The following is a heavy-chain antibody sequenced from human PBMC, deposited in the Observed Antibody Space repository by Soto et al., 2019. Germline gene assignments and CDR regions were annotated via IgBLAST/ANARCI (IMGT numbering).Heavy chain of an antibody. CDR1: GYTFTSYY. J-gene: IGHJ4*02. CDR3: ARREYSGYDSTTFDY. V-gene: IGHV1-46*03. Sequence: QVQLVQSGAEVKKPGASVKVSCKAYGYTFTSYYMHWVRQAPGQGLEWMGIINPSGGSTSYAQKFQGRVTMTRDTSTSTVYMELSCLRSEDTAVYYCARREYSGYDSTTFDYWGQGTLVTFSS. D-gene: IGHD5-12*01. CDR2: INPSGGST.